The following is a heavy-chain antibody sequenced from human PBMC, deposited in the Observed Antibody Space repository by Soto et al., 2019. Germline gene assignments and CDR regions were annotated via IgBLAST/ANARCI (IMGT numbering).Heavy chain of an antibody. CDR2: IYYSGST. CDR1: GGSISSYY. CDR3: AREPFINWKGNAFDI. J-gene: IGHJ3*02. Sequence: SQTLSLTCTVSGGSISSYYWSWIRQPPGKGLEWIGYIYYSGSTNYNPSLKSRVTISVDTSKNQFSLKLSSVTAADTAVYYCAREPFINWKGNAFDICGQGTMVTVSS. D-gene: IGHD1-20*01. V-gene: IGHV4-59*01.